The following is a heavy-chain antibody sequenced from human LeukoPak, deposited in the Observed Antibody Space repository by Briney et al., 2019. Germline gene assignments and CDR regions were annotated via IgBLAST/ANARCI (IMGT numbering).Heavy chain of an antibody. Sequence: SVKVSCKASGYTFTSYGISWVRQAPGQGLEWMGGMIPIFGTANYAQKFQGRVTITADESTSTAYMELSSLRSEDTAVYYCAREVKRDWTYYYYYMDVWGKGTTVTVSS. CDR2: MIPIFGTA. D-gene: IGHD3/OR15-3a*01. J-gene: IGHJ6*03. CDR1: GYTFTSYG. V-gene: IGHV1-69*13. CDR3: AREVKRDWTYYYYYMDV.